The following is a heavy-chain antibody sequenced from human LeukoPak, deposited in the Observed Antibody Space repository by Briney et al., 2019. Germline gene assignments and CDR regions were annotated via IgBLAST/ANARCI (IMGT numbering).Heavy chain of an antibody. J-gene: IGHJ4*02. V-gene: IGHV3-21*01. CDR2: ISSSSSYI. CDR1: GFTFSSYS. CDR3: ASTILTGYLVDY. D-gene: IGHD3-9*01. Sequence: GGSLRLSCAASGFTFSSYSMNWVRQAPGKGLEWVSSISSSSSYIYYADSVKGRFTISRDNAKNSLYLQMNSLRAEDTAVYYCASTILTGYLVDYWGQGTLVSVSS.